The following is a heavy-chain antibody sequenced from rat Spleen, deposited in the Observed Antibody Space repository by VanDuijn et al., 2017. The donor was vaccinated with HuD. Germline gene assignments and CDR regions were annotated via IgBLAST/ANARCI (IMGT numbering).Heavy chain of an antibody. CDR2: MSYDGSST. D-gene: IGHD5-1*01. Sequence: EVQLVESGGGLVQPGRSMKLSCAASGFTFSDYAMAWVRQAPTKGLEWVATMSYDGSSTYYRVSVKGRFTISRDNAKNTLYLQMNNLRSEDTATYYCVLFRTGVAYWGQGTLVTVSS. J-gene: IGHJ3*01. CDR1: GFTFSDYA. V-gene: IGHV5-29*01. CDR3: VLFRTGVAY.